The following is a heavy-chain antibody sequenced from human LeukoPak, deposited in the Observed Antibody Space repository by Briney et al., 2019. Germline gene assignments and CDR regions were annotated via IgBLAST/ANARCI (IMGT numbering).Heavy chain of an antibody. Sequence: SVKVSCKASGGTFSSYAISWVRQAPGQGLEWMGRIIPIFDTAKYAQKFQGRVTITTDESTSTAYMELSGLRSEDTAVYYCAREVSDTAMGLFDYWGQGTLVTVSS. J-gene: IGHJ4*02. CDR2: IIPIFDTA. CDR3: AREVSDTAMGLFDY. CDR1: GGTFSSYA. V-gene: IGHV1-69*05. D-gene: IGHD5-18*01.